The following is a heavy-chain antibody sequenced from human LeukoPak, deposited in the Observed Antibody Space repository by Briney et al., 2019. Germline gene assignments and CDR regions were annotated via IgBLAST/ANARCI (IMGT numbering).Heavy chain of an antibody. J-gene: IGHJ5*02. Sequence: ASVKVSCKASGYTFTSYGISWVRQAPGQGLEWMGWISAYNGNKNYAQKLQGRVTMTTDTSTSTAYMELRSLRSDDTAVYYCAIQGGGYYDSSGYYGNWFDPWGQGTLVTVSS. V-gene: IGHV1-18*01. CDR3: AIQGGGYYDSSGYYGNWFDP. D-gene: IGHD3-22*01. CDR2: ISAYNGNK. CDR1: GYTFTSYG.